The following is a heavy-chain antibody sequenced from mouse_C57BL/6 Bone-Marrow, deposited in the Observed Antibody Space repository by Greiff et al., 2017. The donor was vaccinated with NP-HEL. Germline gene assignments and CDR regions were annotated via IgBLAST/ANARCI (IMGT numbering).Heavy chain of an antibody. J-gene: IGHJ2*01. CDR2: IYPGDGDT. D-gene: IGHD2-3*01. Sequence: QVQLQQSGPELVKPGASVKISCKASGYAFSSSWMNWVKQRPGKGLEWIGRIYPGDGDTNYNGKFKGKATLTADKSSSTAYMQLSSLTSEDSAVYFCARSAWLLPYYFDYWGQGTTLTVSS. V-gene: IGHV1-82*01. CDR1: GYAFSSSW. CDR3: ARSAWLLPYYFDY.